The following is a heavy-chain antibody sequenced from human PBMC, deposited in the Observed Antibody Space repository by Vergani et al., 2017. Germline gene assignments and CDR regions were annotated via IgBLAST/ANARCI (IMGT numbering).Heavy chain of an antibody. J-gene: IGHJ6*03. CDR2: IKQDGSEK. D-gene: IGHD1-1*01. CDR1: GFTFSSYW. V-gene: IGHV3-7*01. CDR3: ARGLRTTGTTPFYYYYYMDV. Sequence: VQLVESGGGLVQPGGSLRLSCAASGFTFSSYWMSWVRQAPGKGLEWVANIKQDGSEKYYVDSVKGRFTISRDNAKNSLYLQMNSLRAEDTAVYYCARGLRTTGTTPFYYYYYMDVWGKGTTVTVSS.